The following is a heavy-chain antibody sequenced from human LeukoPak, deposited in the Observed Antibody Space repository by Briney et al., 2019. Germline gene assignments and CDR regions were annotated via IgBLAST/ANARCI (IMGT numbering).Heavy chain of an antibody. CDR1: RASFNGSDYC. J-gene: IGHJ5*02. CDR2: IHHSGGT. CDR3: ARATASGSGRAYDR. Sequence: PSETLSLTCSVSRASFNGSDYCWGWVRQPPGKRLEWIGEIHHSGGTNSNPSLKNRVTMSIDMSKNQFSLKLNSVTAADTAVYFCARATASGSGRAYDRWAQGNLVPVSS. D-gene: IGHD3-10*01. V-gene: IGHV4-34*01.